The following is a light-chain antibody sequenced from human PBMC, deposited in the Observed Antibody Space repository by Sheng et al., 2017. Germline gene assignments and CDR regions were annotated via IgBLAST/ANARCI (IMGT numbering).Light chain of an antibody. CDR1: SSNIGNNF. Sequence: QSVLTQPPSVSAAPGQKVTISCSGSSSNIGNNFVSWYQQFPGTAPKLLMYENDQRPSGIPDRFSGSKSGTSATLVITGLQTGDEADYYCGTWDSGLSVGVFAGGTKVTVL. CDR2: END. CDR3: GTWDSGLSVGV. J-gene: IGLJ3*02. V-gene: IGLV1-51*02.